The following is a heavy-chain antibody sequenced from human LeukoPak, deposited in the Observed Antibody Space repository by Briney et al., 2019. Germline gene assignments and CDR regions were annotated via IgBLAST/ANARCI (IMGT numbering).Heavy chain of an antibody. J-gene: IGHJ4*02. CDR1: GYIFTSYY. Sequence: ASVKVSCKASGYIFTSYYMHWVRQAPGQGLEWMGIINPSGGSTSYAQKFQGRVTMTRDPTPSTVYMELSSLSSEDTAVYYCARAIITMKENYFDYWGQGTLVTVSS. V-gene: IGHV1-46*01. CDR2: INPSGGST. D-gene: IGHD3-22*01. CDR3: ARAIITMKENYFDY.